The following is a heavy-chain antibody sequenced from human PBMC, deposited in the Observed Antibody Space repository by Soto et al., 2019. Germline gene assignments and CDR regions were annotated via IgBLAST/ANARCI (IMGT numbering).Heavy chain of an antibody. CDR3: ARDLWHNVFDP. CDR1: GGSISSGGYY. D-gene: IGHD2-21*01. Sequence: PSETLSLTCTVSGGSISSGGYYWSWIRQHPGKGLEWIGYIYYSGSTYYNPSLKSRVTISVDTSKNQFSLKLSSVTAADTAVYYGARDLWHNVFDPWGKGTPVTVSS. CDR2: IYYSGST. V-gene: IGHV4-31*03. J-gene: IGHJ5*02.